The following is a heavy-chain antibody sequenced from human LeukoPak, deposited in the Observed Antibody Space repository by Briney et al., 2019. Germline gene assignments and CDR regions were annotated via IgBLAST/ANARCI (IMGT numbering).Heavy chain of an antibody. J-gene: IGHJ4*02. V-gene: IGHV1-8*03. CDR1: GYTFTSYY. D-gene: IGHD2-15*01. CDR2: MNPNSGNT. Sequence: ASVKVSCKASGYTFTSYYMHWVRQAPGQGLEWMGWMNPNSGNTGYAQKFQGRVTITRDTSISTAYLELSSLRSDDTAVYYCARVPDLRTCSGDGSCYRLDYWGQGTLVAVSS. CDR3: ARVPDLRTCSGDGSCYRLDY.